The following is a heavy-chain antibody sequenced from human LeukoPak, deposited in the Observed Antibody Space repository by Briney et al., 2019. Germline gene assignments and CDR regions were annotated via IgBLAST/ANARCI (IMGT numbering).Heavy chain of an antibody. CDR2: IYYSGSGST. V-gene: IGHV4-59*01. CDR3: ATYERSSYFDY. D-gene: IGHD3-10*01. J-gene: IGHJ4*02. Sequence: MASETLSLTCTVSGGSISNYYWSWIRQPPGKGLEWIGYIYYSGSGSTNYNPSLKSRVTISVDTSKNHFSLKLSSVTAADTAVYYCATYERSSYFDYWGQGILVTVSS. CDR1: GGSISNYY.